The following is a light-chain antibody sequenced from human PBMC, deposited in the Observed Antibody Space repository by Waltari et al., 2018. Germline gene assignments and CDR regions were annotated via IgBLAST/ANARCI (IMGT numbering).Light chain of an antibody. J-gene: IGKJ4*01. CDR2: GAS. CDR1: QSVRTN. V-gene: IGKV3-15*01. CDR3: QQYYVWPPIT. Sequence: VLLTQSPASLSVSPGDTVILSCRASQSVRTNLVWYQQKAGQAPRTLIYGASTRASGVPSRFSGSGYETDFTLIISSLQSEDAAVYFCQQYYVWPPITFGGGTKLEI.